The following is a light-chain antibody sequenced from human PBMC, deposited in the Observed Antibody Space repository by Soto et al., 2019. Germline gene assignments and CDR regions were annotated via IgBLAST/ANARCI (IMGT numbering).Light chain of an antibody. CDR2: LGS. Sequence: DIVMTQSPLSLPVTPGEAASISCSASHSLLHSNGYNYVDWYLQKAGQSPHLLIYLGSNRASGVPDRFSGSGSVTYFTLKISRVEAEDVGVYYCMQSLETPWTFGQGTKVDIK. CDR1: HSLLHSNGYNY. V-gene: IGKV2-28*01. J-gene: IGKJ1*01. CDR3: MQSLETPWT.